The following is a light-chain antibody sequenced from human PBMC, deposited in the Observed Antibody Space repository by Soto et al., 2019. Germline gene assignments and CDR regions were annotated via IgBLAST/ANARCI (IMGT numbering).Light chain of an antibody. J-gene: IGLJ1*01. Sequence: QSALTQPASVSGSPGQSITISCTGTSSEIGSYDLVSWYQQHADKVPKLIIYEVRKRPSGVSNRFSGSKSGNTASLTISALQAEDEAHYFCCSGSTTFYVFGTGTQVTVL. CDR1: SSEIGSYDL. CDR3: CSGSTTFYV. CDR2: EVR. V-gene: IGLV2-23*02.